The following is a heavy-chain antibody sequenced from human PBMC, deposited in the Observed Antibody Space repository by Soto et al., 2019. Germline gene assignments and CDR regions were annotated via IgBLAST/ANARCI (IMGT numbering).Heavy chain of an antibody. CDR1: GFIFSNYP. D-gene: IGHD6-19*01. CDR3: AKRDNSGWYSLDY. V-gene: IGHV3-23*01. CDR2: VSPSGSNT. J-gene: IGHJ4*02. Sequence: EVQLLESGGGLVQPGGSLRLSCAVSGFIFSNYPMSWVRQAPGKGLEWVSSVSPSGSNTYYADSVKGRFTMSRDNSENRLHLQMNSLRAEDTAVDFCAKRDNSGWYSLDYWGQGTLVTVSS.